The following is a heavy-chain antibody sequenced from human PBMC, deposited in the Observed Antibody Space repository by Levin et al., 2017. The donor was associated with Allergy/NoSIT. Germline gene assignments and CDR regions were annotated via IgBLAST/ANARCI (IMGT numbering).Heavy chain of an antibody. J-gene: IGHJ4*02. Sequence: LSLTCAASGFAFSDYGMHWVRQAPGKGLEWVSVLSYDGSKIYYADSVKGRFTISRDDSKNTLYLQMSSLRAEDTAVYYCAKWGGGDSVGYLDYWGQGTLVTVSS. CDR3: AKWGGGDSVGYLDY. CDR1: GFAFSDYG. CDR2: LSYDGSKI. V-gene: IGHV3-30*18. D-gene: IGHD2-21*01.